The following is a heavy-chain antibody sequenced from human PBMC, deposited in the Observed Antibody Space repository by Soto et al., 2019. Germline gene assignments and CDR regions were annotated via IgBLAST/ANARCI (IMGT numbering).Heavy chain of an antibody. Sequence: QVQLVQSGAEVKKPGASVKVSCKASGYTFTSYGISWVRQAPGQGLEWMGWISAYNGNTNYAQKLQGRVTMTTDKSTSTAYMELRSLRSDDTAVYYCARRSLDNYDFWSGTRVGFDYWGQGTLVTVSS. J-gene: IGHJ4*02. CDR3: ARRSLDNYDFWSGTRVGFDY. D-gene: IGHD3-3*01. V-gene: IGHV1-18*01. CDR1: GYTFTSYG. CDR2: ISAYNGNT.